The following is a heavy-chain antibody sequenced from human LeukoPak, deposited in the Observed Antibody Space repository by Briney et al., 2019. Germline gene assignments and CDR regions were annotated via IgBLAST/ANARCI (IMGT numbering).Heavy chain of an antibody. CDR2: IRSKAYGGTT. D-gene: IGHD4-17*01. J-gene: IGHJ4*02. Sequence: GGSLRLSCTASGFTFGDYAMSWFRQAPGKGLEWVGFIRSKAYGGTTEYAASVKGRFTISRDDSKSIAYLQMNSLKTEDTAMYYCTRHDYGDYGVPFFDYWGQGTLVTVSS. CDR3: TRHDYGDYGVPFFDY. V-gene: IGHV3-49*03. CDR1: GFTFGDYA.